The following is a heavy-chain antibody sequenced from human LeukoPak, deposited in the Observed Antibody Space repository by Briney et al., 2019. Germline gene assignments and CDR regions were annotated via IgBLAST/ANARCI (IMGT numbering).Heavy chain of an antibody. CDR2: ISSSGSTI. V-gene: IGHV3-11*01. CDR1: GFTFSDYY. CDR3: ATSYSYGQPDFDY. D-gene: IGHD5-18*01. J-gene: IGHJ4*02. Sequence: NPGGSLRLSCAASGFTFSDYYMSWIRHAPRKGLEWVSYISSSGSTIYYADSVKGRFTISRDNAKNSLYLQMNSLRAEETAVYYCATSYSYGQPDFDYWGQGTLVTVSS.